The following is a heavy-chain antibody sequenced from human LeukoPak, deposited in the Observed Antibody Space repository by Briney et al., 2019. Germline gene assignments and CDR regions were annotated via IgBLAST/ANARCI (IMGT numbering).Heavy chain of an antibody. CDR1: GYTFTSYG. J-gene: IGHJ4*02. V-gene: IGHV1-46*01. Sequence: ASVKVSCKASGYTFTSYGISWVRQAPGQGLEWMGIINPSGGSTSYAQKFQGRVTMTRDTSTRTVYMELSSLRSEDTAVYYCAREGGGAYDFSDYWGQGTLVTVSS. CDR3: AREGGGAYDFSDY. D-gene: IGHD3-3*01. CDR2: INPSGGST.